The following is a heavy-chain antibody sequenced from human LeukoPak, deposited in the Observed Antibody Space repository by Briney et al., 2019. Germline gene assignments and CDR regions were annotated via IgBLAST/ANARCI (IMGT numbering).Heavy chain of an antibody. V-gene: IGHV1-69*05. J-gene: IGHJ4*02. CDR3: ARDRDWNLYYFDY. Sequence: SVKVSCKASGGTFSSYAISWVRQAPGQGLEWMGGIIPIFGTANYAQKFQGRVTMTRDMSTSTVYMELSSLRSEDTAVYYCARDRDWNLYYFDYWGQGTLVTVSS. D-gene: IGHD1-1*01. CDR2: IIPIFGTA. CDR1: GGTFSSYA.